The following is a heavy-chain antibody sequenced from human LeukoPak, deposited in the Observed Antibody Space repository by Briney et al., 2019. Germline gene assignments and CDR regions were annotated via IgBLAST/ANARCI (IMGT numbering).Heavy chain of an antibody. Sequence: PGGSLRLSCAASGFTFSSYAMHWVRQAPGKGLEWVAVISYDGCNKYYADSVKGRFTISRDNSKNTLYLQMNSLRAEDTAVYYCARIVRGRGSSLYDYWGQGTLVTVSS. CDR1: GFTFSSYA. J-gene: IGHJ4*02. CDR2: ISYDGCNK. CDR3: ARIVRGRGSSLYDY. V-gene: IGHV3-30*04. D-gene: IGHD6-13*01.